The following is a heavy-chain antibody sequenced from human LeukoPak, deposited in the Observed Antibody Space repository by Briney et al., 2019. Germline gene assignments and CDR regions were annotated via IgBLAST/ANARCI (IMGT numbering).Heavy chain of an antibody. V-gene: IGHV4-39*07. Sequence: SETLSLTCTVSGGSISSSSYYWGWIRQPPGKGLEWIGSIYYSGSTYYNPSLKSRVTISVDTSKNQFSLKLSSVTAADTAVYYCARAPPYYDSSGYEPGDYWGQGTLVTVSS. CDR1: GGSISSSSYY. CDR3: ARAPPYYDSSGYEPGDY. D-gene: IGHD3-22*01. CDR2: IYYSGST. J-gene: IGHJ4*02.